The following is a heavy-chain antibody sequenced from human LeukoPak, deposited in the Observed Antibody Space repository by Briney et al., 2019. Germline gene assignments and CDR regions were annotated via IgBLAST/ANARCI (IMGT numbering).Heavy chain of an antibody. CDR2: ISSSSSYI. Sequence: GGSLRLSCAASGFTFSSYSMNWVRQAPGKGLEWVSSISSSSSYIYYADSVKGRFTISRDNAKNSLYLQMNSLRAEDTAVYYCARDLYTDYGDYEDMDVWGKGTTVTVSS. CDR1: GFTFSSYS. D-gene: IGHD4-17*01. V-gene: IGHV3-21*01. J-gene: IGHJ6*03. CDR3: ARDLYTDYGDYEDMDV.